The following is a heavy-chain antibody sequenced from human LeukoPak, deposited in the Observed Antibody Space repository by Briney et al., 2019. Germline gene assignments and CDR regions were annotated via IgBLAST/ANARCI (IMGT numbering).Heavy chain of an antibody. CDR1: GFTFGTYE. D-gene: IGHD1-26*01. Sequence: PGGSLRLSCAASGFTFGTYEMNWVRQAPGRALEWVSSITSSGTYIFYADSVKGRFTISRDNAKNSLYLQMNSLGPEDTAVYYCARDPYSGNYGNYYYYYMDVWGKGTTVTISS. J-gene: IGHJ6*03. V-gene: IGHV3-21*01. CDR2: ITSSGTYI. CDR3: ARDPYSGNYGNYYYYYMDV.